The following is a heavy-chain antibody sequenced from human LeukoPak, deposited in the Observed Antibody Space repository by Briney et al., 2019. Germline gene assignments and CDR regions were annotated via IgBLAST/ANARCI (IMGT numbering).Heavy chain of an antibody. CDR2: THGDGST. Sequence: GGSLRLSCAASGFRIQMSWVRQAPGKGLEWVSMTHGDGSTNYADSVKGRFTISRDNSKNTMYLQMNSLSVEDTAVYYCASGSNRVFDYWGQGTLVTVSS. V-gene: IGHV3-53*01. CDR1: GFRIQ. D-gene: IGHD1-1*01. CDR3: ASGSNRVFDY. J-gene: IGHJ4*02.